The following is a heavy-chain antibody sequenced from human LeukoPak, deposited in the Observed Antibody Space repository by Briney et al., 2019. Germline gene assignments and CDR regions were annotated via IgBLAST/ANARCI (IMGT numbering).Heavy chain of an antibody. CDR2: T. Sequence: TRYSPSFQGQVTISADKSISTAYLQWSSLKASDTAMYYCARFPLLEEIYFDYWGQGTLVTVSS. V-gene: IGHV5-51*01. D-gene: IGHD2/OR15-2a*01. CDR3: ARFPLLEEIYFDY. J-gene: IGHJ4*02.